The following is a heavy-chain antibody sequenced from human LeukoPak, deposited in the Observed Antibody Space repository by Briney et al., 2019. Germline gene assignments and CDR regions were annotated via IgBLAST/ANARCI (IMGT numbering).Heavy chain of an antibody. J-gene: IGHJ4*02. D-gene: IGHD1-26*01. CDR3: AREFTMGATDY. CDR2: IRYDGSKK. CDR1: GFTFSSYG. V-gene: IGHV3-30*02. Sequence: PGGSLRLSCAASGFTFSSYGMHWVRQAPGKGLEWVAFIRYDGSKKYYADSVKGRFTISRDNSKNTLYLQMNSLRAEDTAVYYCAREFTMGATDYWGQGTLVTVSS.